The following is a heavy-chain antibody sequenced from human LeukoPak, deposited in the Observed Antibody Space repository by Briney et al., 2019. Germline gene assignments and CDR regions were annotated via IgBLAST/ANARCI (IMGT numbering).Heavy chain of an antibody. CDR1: GFTFSSYA. CDR2: ISGSGGST. CDR3: AKSRYNYYGSGSTIDY. Sequence: GGSLRLSCAASGFTFSSYAMSWVRQAPGKELEWVSAISGSGGSTYYADSVKGRFTTSRDNSKNTLYLQMNSLRAEDTAVYYCAKSRYNYYGSGSTIDYWGQGTLVTVPS. J-gene: IGHJ4*02. V-gene: IGHV3-23*01. D-gene: IGHD3-10*01.